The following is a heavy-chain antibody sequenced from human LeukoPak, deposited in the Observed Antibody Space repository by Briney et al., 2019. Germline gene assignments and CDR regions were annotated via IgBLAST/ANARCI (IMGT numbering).Heavy chain of an antibody. D-gene: IGHD2-2*01. CDR2: ISGSGGTT. CDR3: AEGVGAIYYYYYMDL. J-gene: IGHJ6*03. V-gene: IGHV3-23*01. Sequence: GWSLRLSCAASGFAFSSSAMSWVRQAPGKGPEWVSAISGSGGTTYYADSVKGRFTISRDNSKSTLYLHMNSLRAEDTAVYYCAEGVGAIYYYYYMDLWGKGTTVTVSS. CDR1: GFAFSSSA.